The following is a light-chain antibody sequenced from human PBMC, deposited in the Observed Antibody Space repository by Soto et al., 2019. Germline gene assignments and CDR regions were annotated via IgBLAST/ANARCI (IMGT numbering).Light chain of an antibody. V-gene: IGLV1-40*01. CDR1: SSNIGAGYD. Sequence: QSVLTQPPSVSGAPGQRVTISCTESSSNIGAGYDVHWYQQLPGTAPKLLIYGNSNRPSGVPDRFSGSTSGTSASLAITGLQAEDEADYSCQSYDSSLSGWVFGGGTQLTVL. CDR3: QSYDSSLSGWV. CDR2: GNS. J-gene: IGLJ3*02.